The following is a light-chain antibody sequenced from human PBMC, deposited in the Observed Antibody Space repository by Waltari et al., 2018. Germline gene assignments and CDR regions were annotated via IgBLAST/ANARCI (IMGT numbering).Light chain of an antibody. CDR2: GAS. J-gene: IGKJ1*01. CDR1: QSVGRT. Sequence: IVLTQSPGTLSLSPGERATLSCRASQSVGRTLAWYQKRPGQAPRLLIYGASTRATAITDRFSGSGSGTDFSLTISRLEPEDFAVYYYQHYVRLPVTFGQGTTVEIK. V-gene: IGKV3-20*01. CDR3: QHYVRLPVT.